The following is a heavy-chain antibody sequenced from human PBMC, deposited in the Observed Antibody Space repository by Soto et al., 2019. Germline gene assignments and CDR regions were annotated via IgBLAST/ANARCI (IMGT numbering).Heavy chain of an antibody. CDR2: IYYSGST. V-gene: IGHV4-59*01. Sequence: SETLSLTCTVSGGSISSYYWSWIRQPPGKGLEWIGYIYYSGSTNYNPSLKSRVTISVDTSKNQFSLKLSSVTAADTAVYYCAGRVLRFVEWLPRWDYYYMDVWGKGTTVTVSS. D-gene: IGHD3-3*01. J-gene: IGHJ6*03. CDR3: AGRVLRFVEWLPRWDYYYMDV. CDR1: GGSISSYY.